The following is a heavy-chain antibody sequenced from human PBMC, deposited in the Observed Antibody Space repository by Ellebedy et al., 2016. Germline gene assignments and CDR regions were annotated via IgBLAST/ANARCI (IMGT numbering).Heavy chain of an antibody. CDR3: AKDYSSVSYYYMDV. Sequence: SLKISXAASGFTFGNFAMHWVRQVPGKGLEWVSGITWSGGSIDQADSVEGRFTISRDNGKNSLYLQMNSLRPEDTALYYCAKDYSSVSYYYMDVWGKGTTVIVS. J-gene: IGHJ6*03. D-gene: IGHD2-21*01. CDR2: ITWSGGSI. CDR1: GFTFGNFA. V-gene: IGHV3-9*01.